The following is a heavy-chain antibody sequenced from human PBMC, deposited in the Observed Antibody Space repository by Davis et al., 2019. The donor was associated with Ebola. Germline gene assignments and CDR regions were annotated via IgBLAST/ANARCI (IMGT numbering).Heavy chain of an antibody. Sequence: MPSETLSLTCTVSGGSISSSSYYWGWIRQPPGKGLEWIGSIYYSGTTYYNPSLKSRVTMSVDTSKNQFSLKLSSVTAADTAVYYCAALVQGLDYWGQGTLVTVSS. CDR2: IYYSGTT. CDR3: AALVQGLDY. J-gene: IGHJ4*02. CDR1: GGSISSSSYY. D-gene: IGHD6-6*01. V-gene: IGHV4-39*07.